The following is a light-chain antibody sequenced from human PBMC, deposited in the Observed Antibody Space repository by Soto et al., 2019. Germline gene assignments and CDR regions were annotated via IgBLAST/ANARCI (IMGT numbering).Light chain of an antibody. V-gene: IGKV1-39*01. Sequence: DIQMTQSPRYMLESXCGGVTISXXASQGIRNNLGWYQQKPGKAPKLLIYAASSLETGVPLRFSGSGSGTAFTLTISSLQPEDFATYYCQQGYNTPFTFGQGTKVDI. CDR2: AAS. CDR3: QQGYNTPFT. CDR1: QGIRNN. J-gene: IGKJ2*01.